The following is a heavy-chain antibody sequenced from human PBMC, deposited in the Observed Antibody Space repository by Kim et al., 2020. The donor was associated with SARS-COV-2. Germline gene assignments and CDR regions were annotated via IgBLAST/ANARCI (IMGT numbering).Heavy chain of an antibody. CDR3: ARFIAAAGTPSGPAYYYGMDV. CDR1: GYTFTGYY. Sequence: ASVKVSCKASGYTFTGYYMHWVRQAPGQGLEWMGRINPNSGGTNYAQKFQGRVTMTRDTSISTAYMELSRLRSDDTAVYYCARFIAAAGTPSGPAYYYGMDVWGQGTTVTVSS. V-gene: IGHV1-2*06. J-gene: IGHJ6*02. D-gene: IGHD6-13*01. CDR2: INPNSGGT.